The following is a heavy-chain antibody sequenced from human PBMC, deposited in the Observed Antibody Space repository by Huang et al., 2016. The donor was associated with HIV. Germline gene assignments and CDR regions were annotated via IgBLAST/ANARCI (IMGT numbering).Heavy chain of an antibody. Sequence: QLQLQESGPGLVKPSETLSLTCTVSGGSISSSSYYWGWIRQPPGKGLEWIGSIYYSGSTYYNPYPKSRVTISGDTSKNQFSLKVSSVTAADTAVYYCARHPSGSYNYYYYYYMDVWGKGTTVTVSS. D-gene: IGHD1-26*01. CDR2: IYYSGST. CDR3: ARHPSGSYNYYYYYYMDV. V-gene: IGHV4-39*01. J-gene: IGHJ6*03. CDR1: GGSISSSSYY.